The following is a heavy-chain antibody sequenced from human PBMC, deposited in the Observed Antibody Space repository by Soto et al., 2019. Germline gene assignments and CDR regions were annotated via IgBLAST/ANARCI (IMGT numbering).Heavy chain of an antibody. Sequence: QVQLVQSGAEVKRPGASVKVSCKASGYTFSTYDINWVRQASGQGLEWMGCVNPSSGNTVYAQKFHGRVTMTRDTPISTAYMELSSLESDDTAIYYCARASMYIWSDHWGQGTLVTVSS. J-gene: IGHJ5*02. V-gene: IGHV1-8*01. CDR2: VNPSSGNT. D-gene: IGHD1-20*01. CDR3: ARASMYIWSDH. CDR1: GYTFSTYD.